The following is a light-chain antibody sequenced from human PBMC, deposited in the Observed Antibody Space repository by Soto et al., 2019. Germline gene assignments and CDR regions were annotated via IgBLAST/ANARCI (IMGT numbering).Light chain of an antibody. CDR1: QSVNSRY. J-gene: IGKJ4*01. CDR2: GAS. Sequence: EVVLTQSPGTLSLSPGERAVLSCRASQSVNSRYLAWYQQKHGQAPRLLISGASGRATGIPDRFSGSGSGTDFTLIINRLEAEDFAVYYCQHYDSAPLTFGGGTKVEI. V-gene: IGKV3-20*01. CDR3: QHYDSAPLT.